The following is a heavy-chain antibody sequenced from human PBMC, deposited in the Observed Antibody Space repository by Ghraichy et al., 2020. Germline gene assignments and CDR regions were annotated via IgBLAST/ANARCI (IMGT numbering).Heavy chain of an antibody. CDR2: INHSGST. CDR3: ARRIVVVPAARKYYYYYYGMDV. V-gene: IGHV4-34*01. CDR1: GGSFSGYY. J-gene: IGHJ6*02. D-gene: IGHD2-2*01. Sequence: SQTLSLTCAVYGGSFSGYYWSWIRQPPGKGLEWIGEINHSGSTNYNPSLKSRVTISVDTSKNQFSLKLSSVTAADTAVYYCARRIVVVPAARKYYYYYYGMDVWGQGTTVTVSS.